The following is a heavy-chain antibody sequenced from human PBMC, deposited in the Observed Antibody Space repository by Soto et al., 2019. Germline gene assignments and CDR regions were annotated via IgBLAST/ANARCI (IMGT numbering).Heavy chain of an antibody. Sequence: SGPTLVNPTQTLTLTCTFSGFSLSTSGMCVSWIRQPPGKALEWLALIDWDDDKYYSTSLKTRLTISKDTSKNQVVLTMTNMDPVDTATYYCARSGYSYGQYNWFHPWGQGTLVTVSS. D-gene: IGHD5-18*01. CDR3: ARSGYSYGQYNWFHP. V-gene: IGHV2-70*01. CDR2: IDWDDDK. J-gene: IGHJ5*02. CDR1: GFSLSTSGMC.